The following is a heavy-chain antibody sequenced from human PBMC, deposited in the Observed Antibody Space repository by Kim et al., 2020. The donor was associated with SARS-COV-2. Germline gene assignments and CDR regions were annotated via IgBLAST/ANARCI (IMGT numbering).Heavy chain of an antibody. CDR3: ARGAFYHEF. J-gene: IGHJ1*01. V-gene: IGHV3-7*01. D-gene: IGHD3-10*01. CDR2: INEAGREK. CDR1: GFTFSRYR. Sequence: GGSLRLSCVASGFTFSRYRMSWVRLAPGKGLEWVANINEAGREKTYVDSVKGRFTICRDNAKNSLYLQMDRLRVEDTALYYCARGAFYHEFWGQGTLVTVSS.